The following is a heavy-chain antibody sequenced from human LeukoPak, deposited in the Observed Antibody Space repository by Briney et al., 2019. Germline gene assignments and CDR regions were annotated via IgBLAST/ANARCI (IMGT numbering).Heavy chain of an antibody. CDR2: ISGSGGST. J-gene: IGHJ6*03. D-gene: IGHD2-15*01. CDR3: AKLYCSGGSCYRIYYYYYMDV. Sequence: AGGFLRLSCAASGFTFSSYAMSWVRQAPGKGLEWVSAISGSGGSTYYADSVKGRFTISRDNSKDTLYLQMNSLRAEDTAVYYCAKLYCSGGSCYRIYYYYYMDVWGKGTTVTVSS. CDR1: GFTFSSYA. V-gene: IGHV3-23*01.